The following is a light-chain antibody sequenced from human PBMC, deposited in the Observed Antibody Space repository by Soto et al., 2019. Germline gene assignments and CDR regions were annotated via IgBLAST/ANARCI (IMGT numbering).Light chain of an antibody. CDR3: QQYNDYSPPYT. J-gene: IGKJ2*01. CDR2: KAS. V-gene: IGKV1-5*03. CDR1: QSISSW. Sequence: DIQMTQSPSTLSASVGDRVTITCRASQSISSWLAWYQQKPGKAPKLLIYKASSLERGVPSRFSGSGSGTEFTLTISSLQPDDFATYYCQQYNDYSPPYTFGQGTKLEIK.